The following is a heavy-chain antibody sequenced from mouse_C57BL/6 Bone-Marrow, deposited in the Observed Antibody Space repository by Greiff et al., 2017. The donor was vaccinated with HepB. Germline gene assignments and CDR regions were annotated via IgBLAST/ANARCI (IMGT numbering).Heavy chain of an antibody. J-gene: IGHJ4*01. CDR2: IRSKSSNYAT. CDR3: VRSTTVVPHYAMDY. V-gene: IGHV10-3*01. CDR1: GFTFNTYA. D-gene: IGHD1-1*01. Sequence: EVQVVESGGGLVQPKGSLKLSCAASGFTFNTYAMHWVRQAPGKGLEWVARIRSKSSNYATYYADSVKDRFTISRDDSQSMLYLQMNNLKTEDTAMYYCVRSTTVVPHYAMDYWGQGTSVTVSS.